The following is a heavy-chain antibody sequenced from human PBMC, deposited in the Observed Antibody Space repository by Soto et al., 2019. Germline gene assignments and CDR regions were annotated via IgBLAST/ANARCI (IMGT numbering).Heavy chain of an antibody. CDR3: AIDFRDSCGGPSCIDFDF. J-gene: IGHJ4*02. D-gene: IGHD2-21*01. CDR1: GYTFSSYG. CDR2: ISANSGDT. V-gene: IGHV1-18*01. Sequence: QVQLVQSGAEVKEPGASVRVSCKASGYTFSSYGFSWVRQAPGQGLEWVAWISANSGDTNCAQKCQGRVTLTTDTSTSTAYMDLRSLTSDDTAIYYCAIDFRDSCGGPSCIDFDFWGQGTLVTVSS.